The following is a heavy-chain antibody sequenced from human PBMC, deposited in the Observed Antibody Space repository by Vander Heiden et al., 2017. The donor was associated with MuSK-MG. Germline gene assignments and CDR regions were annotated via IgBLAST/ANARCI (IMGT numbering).Heavy chain of an antibody. Sequence: QVQLQQWGAGLLKPSETLSLTCAVYGGSFSGYYWSWIRQPPGKGLEWIGEINHSGSTNYNPSLKSRVTISVDTSKNQFSLKLSSVTAADTAVYYCARVGSRLRVVVGPAAMGYWFDPWGQGTLVTVSS. J-gene: IGHJ5*02. CDR1: GGSFSGYY. CDR2: INHSGST. V-gene: IGHV4-34*01. D-gene: IGHD2-2*01. CDR3: ARVGSRLRVVVGPAAMGYWFDP.